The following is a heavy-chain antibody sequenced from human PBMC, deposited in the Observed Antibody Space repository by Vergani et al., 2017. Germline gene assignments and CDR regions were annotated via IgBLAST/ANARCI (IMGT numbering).Heavy chain of an antibody. J-gene: IGHJ3*02. CDR1: GGSISNKNW. CDR3: VRQWKLQGAFDI. Sequence: QVQLQESGPGLVKPPGTLSLTCTVSGGSISNKNWWSWVRQPPGKGLEWIGEVYHSGSTNYNPSLKSRVTISVDKSKNQISLKLRSVTAADTAVYYCVRQWKLQGAFDIWGQGTMVTVSS. V-gene: IGHV4-4*03. CDR2: VYHSGST. D-gene: IGHD1-1*01.